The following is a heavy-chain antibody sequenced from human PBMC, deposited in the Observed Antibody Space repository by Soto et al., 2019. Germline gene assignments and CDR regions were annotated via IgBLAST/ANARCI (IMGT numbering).Heavy chain of an antibody. CDR1: GGSFSGSY. CDR2: INHSGST. Sequence: QVQLQQWGAGLLKPSETLSLTCAVYGGSFSGSYWSWIRQPPGKGMGWIGEINHSGSTNYNPSLKSRVTISVDTYKNQFSLKRSSGTAADTAVYYCARVGNMVRGVTNWFDPWGQGTMVTVAS. V-gene: IGHV4-34*01. J-gene: IGHJ5*02. D-gene: IGHD3-10*01. CDR3: ARVGNMVRGVTNWFDP.